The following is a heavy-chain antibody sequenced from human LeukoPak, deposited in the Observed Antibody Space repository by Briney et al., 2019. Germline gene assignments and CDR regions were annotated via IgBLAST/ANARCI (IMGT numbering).Heavy chain of an antibody. CDR1: GFTFSSYS. Sequence: TGGSLRLSCAASGFTFSSYSMNWVRQAPGKGLEWVSSISSSSSYIYYADSVKGRFTISRDNAENSLYLQMNSLRAEDTAVYYCARDRDGYCSSTSCREKEFDPWGQGTLVTVSS. CDR2: ISSSSSYI. J-gene: IGHJ5*02. V-gene: IGHV3-21*01. D-gene: IGHD2-2*03. CDR3: ARDRDGYCSSTSCREKEFDP.